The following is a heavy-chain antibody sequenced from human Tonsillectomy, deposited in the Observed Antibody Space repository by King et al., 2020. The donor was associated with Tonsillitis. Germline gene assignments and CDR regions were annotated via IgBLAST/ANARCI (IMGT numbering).Heavy chain of an antibody. CDR3: TRHYYCSVSYYYYFDY. CDR2: IRSKANSYAT. Sequence: VQLVESGGGLVQPGGSLKLSCAASGFTFSGSAMHWVRQASGKGLEWVGRIRSKANSYATAYAASVKGRVTISSDDSKNTAYLQMNSLKTEDKAVYYCTRHYYCSVSYYYYFDYWGQGTLVTVSS. V-gene: IGHV3-73*01. CDR1: GFTFSGSA. D-gene: IGHD3-10*01. J-gene: IGHJ4*02.